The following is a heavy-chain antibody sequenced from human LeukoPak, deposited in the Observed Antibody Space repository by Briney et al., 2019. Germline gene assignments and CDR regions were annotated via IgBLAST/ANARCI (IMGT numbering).Heavy chain of an antibody. D-gene: IGHD3-22*01. Sequence: GGSLTLSCAASGFTVSSNYMSWVRQAPGKGLEQVSVIYSCGDTYYADSVKGRFTISRDNSKNTLYLQMNSLRAEDTAVYYCATGGEYYDTGGYGHDHWGQGTLVTVSS. V-gene: IGHV3-53*01. CDR1: GFTVSSNY. CDR3: ATGGEYYDTGGYGHDH. CDR2: IYSCGDT. J-gene: IGHJ4*02.